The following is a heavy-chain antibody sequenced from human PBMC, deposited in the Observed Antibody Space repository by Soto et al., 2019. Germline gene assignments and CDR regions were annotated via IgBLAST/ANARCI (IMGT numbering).Heavy chain of an antibody. V-gene: IGHV2-5*02. J-gene: IGHJ4*02. CDR3: AHRPQAAAVPSFDY. CDR2: IYWDDDK. CDR1: GFSLSSNGVG. Sequence: QITLKESGPTLVKPTQTLTLTCTCSGFSLSSNGVGVAWIRQPPGKALEWLALIYWDDDKRYRPSLTSRLTITRDTSRNQVVLTKTNMDPVDTATYYCAHRPQAAAVPSFDYWGQGTLVTVSS. D-gene: IGHD2-2*01.